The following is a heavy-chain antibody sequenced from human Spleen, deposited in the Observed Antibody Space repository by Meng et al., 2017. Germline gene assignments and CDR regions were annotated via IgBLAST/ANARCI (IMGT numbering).Heavy chain of an antibody. CDR3: AKVHSNSPYFDY. J-gene: IGHJ4*02. D-gene: IGHD6-6*01. CDR2: IYPSGST. Sequence: QVQLQGSGPGLVKPSGTLSLPRAVSGGSISSSNWWTWVRLPPGKGLEWIGEIYPSGSTNYNPSLKSRVTISVDKSKNQFSLKLSSVTAADTAVHYCAKVHSNSPYFDYWGQGTLVTVSS. CDR1: GGSISSSNW. V-gene: IGHV4-4*02.